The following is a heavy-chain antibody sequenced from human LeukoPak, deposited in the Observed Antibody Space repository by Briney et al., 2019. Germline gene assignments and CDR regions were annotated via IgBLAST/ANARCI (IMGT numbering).Heavy chain of an antibody. Sequence: GASVKVSCKASGYTFTGYYMHWVRQAPGQGLEWMGWINPNSGGTNYAQKFQGRVTMTRDTSISTAYMELSRLRSDDTAVYYCARRTYYDFWSGYGVDYWGQGTLVTVSS. CDR1: GYTFTGYY. V-gene: IGHV1-2*02. CDR3: ARRTYYDFWSGYGVDY. CDR2: INPNSGGT. J-gene: IGHJ4*02. D-gene: IGHD3-3*01.